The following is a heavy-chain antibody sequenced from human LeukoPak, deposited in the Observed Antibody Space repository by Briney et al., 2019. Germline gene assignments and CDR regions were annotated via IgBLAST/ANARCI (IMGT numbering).Heavy chain of an antibody. J-gene: IGHJ6*02. V-gene: IGHV3-21*01. Sequence: PGGSLRLSCAASGFTFSSYSMNWVRQAPGKGLEWVSSISSSSSYIYYADSVKGRFTISRDNAKNSLYLQMNSLRAEDTAVYYCARDHLVLESYHYYGMDVWGQGTTVTVSS. CDR3: ARDHLVLESYHYYGMDV. CDR1: GFTFSSYS. D-gene: IGHD3-3*01. CDR2: ISSSSSYI.